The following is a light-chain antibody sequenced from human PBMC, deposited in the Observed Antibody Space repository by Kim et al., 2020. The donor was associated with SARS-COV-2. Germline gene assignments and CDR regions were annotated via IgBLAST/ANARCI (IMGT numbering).Light chain of an antibody. CDR2: EVT. J-gene: IGLJ2*01. Sequence: GPAVTLSCPGTSSDVGSYNRVSWYQQSPGTAPKVMIYEVTNRPSGVPNRFSGSKSGNTASLTISGLQAEDEADYYCSSYTSSSTVVFGGGTQLTVL. CDR1: SSDVGSYNR. CDR3: SSYTSSSTVV. V-gene: IGLV2-18*02.